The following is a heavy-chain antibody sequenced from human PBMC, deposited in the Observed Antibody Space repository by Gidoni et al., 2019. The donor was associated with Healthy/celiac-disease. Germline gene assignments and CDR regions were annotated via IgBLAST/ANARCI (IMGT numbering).Heavy chain of an antibody. CDR3: ARDTAMVSYYFDY. D-gene: IGHD5-18*01. V-gene: IGHV3-23*01. Sequence: EVQLLESGGGLVQPGGSLRLSCAASGFTFSSYAMSWVRQAPGKGLEWVSAISGSGGSTYYADSVKGRFTISRDNSKNTLYLQMNSLRAEDTAVYYCARDTAMVSYYFDYWGQGTLVTVSS. CDR1: GFTFSSYA. J-gene: IGHJ4*02. CDR2: ISGSGGST.